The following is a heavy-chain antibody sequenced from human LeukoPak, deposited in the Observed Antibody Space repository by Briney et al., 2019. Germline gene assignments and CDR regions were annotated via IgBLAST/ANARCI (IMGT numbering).Heavy chain of an antibody. V-gene: IGHV1-18*01. D-gene: IGHD3-22*01. Sequence: ASVEVSCKASGYTFTSYGISWVRQAPGQGLEWMGWISAYNGNTNYAQKLQGRVTMTTDTSTSTAYMELRSLRSDDTAVYYCARGRLYYYDRGPVGYWGQGTLVTVSS. J-gene: IGHJ4*02. CDR2: ISAYNGNT. CDR3: ARGRLYYYDRGPVGY. CDR1: GYTFTSYG.